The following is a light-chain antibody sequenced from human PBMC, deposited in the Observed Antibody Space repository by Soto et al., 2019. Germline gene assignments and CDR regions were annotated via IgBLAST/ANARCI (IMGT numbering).Light chain of an antibody. CDR2: GVS. V-gene: IGKV3-20*01. CDR1: QSVGSTY. CDR3: QQYGTSPLT. J-gene: IGKJ3*01. Sequence: EIVLTQSPGTLSLSPGERATLSCRASQSVGSTYLAWYQQKPGQAPKLLIYGVSSRATGIPDRLSGSGSGAEFTLTISRLEPEDFAVYYCQQYGTSPLTFGPGTKVDI.